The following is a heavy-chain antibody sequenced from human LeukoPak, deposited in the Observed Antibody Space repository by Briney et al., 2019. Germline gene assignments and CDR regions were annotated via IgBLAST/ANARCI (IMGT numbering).Heavy chain of an antibody. CDR1: GFTFTSSA. CDR2: IVVGSGNT. CDR3: AADLVGYCSGGSCGAFDI. Sequence: EASVKVCCKASGFTFTSSAVQWVRQARGQRLEWIGWIVVGSGNTNYAQKFQERVTITRDMSTSTAYMELSSLRSEDTAVYYCAADLVGYCSGGSCGAFDIWGQGTMVTVSS. V-gene: IGHV1-58*01. D-gene: IGHD2-15*01. J-gene: IGHJ3*02.